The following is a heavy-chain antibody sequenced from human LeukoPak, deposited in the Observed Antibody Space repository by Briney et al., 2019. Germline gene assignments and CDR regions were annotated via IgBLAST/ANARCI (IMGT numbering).Heavy chain of an antibody. CDR1: GFTFSSYG. Sequence: GGSLRLSCAASGFTFSSYGMHWVRQVPGKGLESVSYMSRSGNIIYYADSVKGRFTISRDNAKNSLYLQMNSLRVEDTGVYYCARDVYYGSGSPRLDYWGQGTLVTVSS. CDR3: ARDVYYGSGSPRLDY. CDR2: MSRSGNII. J-gene: IGHJ4*02. D-gene: IGHD3-10*01. V-gene: IGHV3-48*01.